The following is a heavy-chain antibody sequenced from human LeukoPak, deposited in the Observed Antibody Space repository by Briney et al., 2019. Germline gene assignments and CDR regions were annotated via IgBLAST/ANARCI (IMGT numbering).Heavy chain of an antibody. V-gene: IGHV3-48*01. CDR1: GFTFSSYS. Sequence: GGSLRLSCAASGFTFSSYSMNWVRQALGKGLEWVSYISSSSSTIYYAESVKGRFTISRDNAKNSLYLQMNSLRAEDTAVYYCARVSNSGWGSRFDPWGQGTLVTVSS. CDR2: ISSSSSTI. CDR3: ARVSNSGWGSRFDP. J-gene: IGHJ5*02. D-gene: IGHD6-19*01.